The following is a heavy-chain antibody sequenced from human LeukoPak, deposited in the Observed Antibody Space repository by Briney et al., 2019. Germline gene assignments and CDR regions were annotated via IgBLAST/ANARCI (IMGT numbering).Heavy chain of an antibody. Sequence: GGSLRLSCAASGFTFSSYGMHWVRQAPGKGLELVAFIRYDGSNKYYADSVKGRFTISRDNSKNTLYLQMNSLRAEDTAVYYCAKKGHWGWAHFDYWGQGTLVTVSS. V-gene: IGHV3-30*02. D-gene: IGHD7-27*01. CDR2: IRYDGSNK. CDR3: AKKGHWGWAHFDY. J-gene: IGHJ4*02. CDR1: GFTFSSYG.